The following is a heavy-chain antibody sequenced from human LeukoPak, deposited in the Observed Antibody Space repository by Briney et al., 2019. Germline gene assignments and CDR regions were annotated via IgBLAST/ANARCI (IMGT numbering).Heavy chain of an antibody. J-gene: IGHJ6*03. Sequence: ASVKVSCKASGYTFTSYDINWVRQAPGQGLEWMGWINPNSGGTNYAQKFQGRVTMTRDTSISTAYMELSRLRSDDTAVYYCARATTSASGDSMDVWGKGTTVTVSS. D-gene: IGHD6-19*01. CDR2: INPNSGGT. CDR1: GYTFTSYD. CDR3: ARATTSASGDSMDV. V-gene: IGHV1-2*02.